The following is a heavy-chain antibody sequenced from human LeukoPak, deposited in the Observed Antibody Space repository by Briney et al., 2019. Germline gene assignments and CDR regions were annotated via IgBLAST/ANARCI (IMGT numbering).Heavy chain of an antibody. CDR1: GYTLTELS. CDR2: FDPEDGET. D-gene: IGHD1-7*01. J-gene: IGHJ4*02. Sequence: ASVKVSCKVSGYTLTELSMHWVRQAPGKGLEWMGGFDPEDGETIYAQKFQGRVTMTEDTSTDTAYMELSSLRSEDTAVYYCATWGLELRSFDYWGQGTLVTVSS. CDR3: ATWGLELRSFDY. V-gene: IGHV1-24*01.